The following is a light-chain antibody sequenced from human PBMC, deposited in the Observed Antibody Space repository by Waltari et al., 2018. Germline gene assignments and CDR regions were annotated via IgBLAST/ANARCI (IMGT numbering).Light chain of an antibody. J-gene: IGLJ1*01. CDR1: NSDVGSFNL. Sequence: QSALTQPASVSGSPGQSITISCTGSNSDVGSFNLVSWYQQHPGNAPKLIIYDVIHRPAGVSSRFAGSKSANTASLAISGLQAEDEADYYCSSYTSTRVFYVFGTGTTVIVL. V-gene: IGLV2-14*02. CDR3: SSYTSTRVFYV. CDR2: DVI.